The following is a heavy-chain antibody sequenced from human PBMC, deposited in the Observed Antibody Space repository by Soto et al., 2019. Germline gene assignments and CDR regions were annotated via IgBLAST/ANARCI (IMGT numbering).Heavy chain of an antibody. D-gene: IGHD3-3*01. CDR1: GGSISSGGYS. Sequence: SETLSLTCAVSGGSISSGGYSWSWIRQPPGKGLEWIGYIYHSGSTYYNPSLKSRVTISVDRSKNQFSLKLSSVTAADTAVYYCARVAYNDFWSGYAPDVWGQGTTVNVSS. CDR2: IYHSGST. J-gene: IGHJ6*02. CDR3: ARVAYNDFWSGYAPDV. V-gene: IGHV4-30-2*01.